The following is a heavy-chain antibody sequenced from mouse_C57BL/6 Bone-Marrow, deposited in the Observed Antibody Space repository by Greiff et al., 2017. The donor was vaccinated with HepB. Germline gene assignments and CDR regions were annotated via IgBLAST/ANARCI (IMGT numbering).Heavy chain of an antibody. V-gene: IGHV14-3*01. J-gene: IGHJ1*03. CDR1: GFNIKNTY. Sequence: EVKLQESVAELVRPGASVKLSCTASGFNIKNTYMHWVKQRPEQGLEWIGRIDPANGNTNYAPKFQGKATITADTSSNTAYLQLSSLTSEDTAIYYCARRGPLYGSSDWYFDVWGTGTTVTVSS. D-gene: IGHD1-1*01. CDR3: ARRGPLYGSSDWYFDV. CDR2: IDPANGNT.